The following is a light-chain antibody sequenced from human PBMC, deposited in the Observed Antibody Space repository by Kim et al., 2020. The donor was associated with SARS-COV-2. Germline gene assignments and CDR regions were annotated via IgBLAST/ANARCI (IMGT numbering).Light chain of an antibody. CDR1: QSIFLRSNKMNY. V-gene: IGKV4-1*01. CDR3: QQLYSIPPYT. J-gene: IGKJ2*01. Sequence: IVMTQSPDSLAVPLGERATINCKSSQSIFLRSNKMNYINWYQQKPGQPPKLLISRASMRESGVPDRFSGSGSGTDFTLTISSLQAEDVAVYYCQQLYSIPPYTFGQGTKLEI. CDR2: RAS.